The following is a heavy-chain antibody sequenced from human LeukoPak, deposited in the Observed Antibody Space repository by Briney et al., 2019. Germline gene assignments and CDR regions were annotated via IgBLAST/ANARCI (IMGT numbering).Heavy chain of an antibody. CDR1: GFTFSSYS. V-gene: IGHV3-21*01. D-gene: IGHD2-2*01. CDR3: ARDLPAAGPRFDP. CDR2: ISSSSSYI. J-gene: IGHJ5*02. Sequence: GGSLRLSCAASGFTFSSYSMNWVRQAPGKGLEWVSSISSSSSYIYYADSVKGRFTISRDNSKNTLYLQMNSLRAEDTAVYYCARDLPAAGPRFDPWGQGTLVTVSS.